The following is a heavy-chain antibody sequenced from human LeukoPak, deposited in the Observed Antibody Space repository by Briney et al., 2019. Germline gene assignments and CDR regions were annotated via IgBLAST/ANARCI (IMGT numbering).Heavy chain of an antibody. Sequence: GGSLRLSCAASGFTFSTYSMKWVRQAPGKGLEWVSYISSSSGTIYYADSVKGQFTISRDNAKNSLYLQMNGLRDEDTAVYYCARDQSDYYGSGSYSEGSYWGQGTLVTVSS. J-gene: IGHJ4*02. V-gene: IGHV3-48*02. D-gene: IGHD3-10*01. CDR2: ISSSSGTI. CDR1: GFTFSTYS. CDR3: ARDQSDYYGSGSYSEGSY.